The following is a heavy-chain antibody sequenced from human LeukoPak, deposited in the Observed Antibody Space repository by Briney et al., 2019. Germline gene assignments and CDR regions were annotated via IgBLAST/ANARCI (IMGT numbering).Heavy chain of an antibody. CDR3: ARSGVIIKGWFDP. Sequence: KPSETLSLTCTVSGGSTSSYYWSWIRQPPGKGLEWIGYIYYSGSTNYNPSLKSRVTISVDTSKNQFSLKLSSVTAADTAVYYCARSGVIIKGWFDPWGQGTLVTVSS. V-gene: IGHV4-59*01. J-gene: IGHJ5*02. D-gene: IGHD3-10*01. CDR1: GGSTSSYY. CDR2: IYYSGST.